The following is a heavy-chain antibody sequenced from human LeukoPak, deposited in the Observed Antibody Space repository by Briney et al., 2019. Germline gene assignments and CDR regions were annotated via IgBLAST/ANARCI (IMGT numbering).Heavy chain of an antibody. D-gene: IGHD6-13*01. V-gene: IGHV1-2*02. CDR2: INPNSGGT. J-gene: IGHJ4*02. CDR1: GYAFTGYY. Sequence: GASVKVSCKASGYAFTGYYMHWVRQAPGQGLEWMGWINPNSGGTNYAQKFQGRVTMTRDTSISTAYMELSRLRSDDTAVYYCARPQNQYSSSWYFFDYWGQGTLVTVSS. CDR3: ARPQNQYSSSWYFFDY.